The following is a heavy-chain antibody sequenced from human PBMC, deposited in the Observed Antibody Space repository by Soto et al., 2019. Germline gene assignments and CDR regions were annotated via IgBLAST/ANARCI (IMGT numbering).Heavy chain of an antibody. Sequence: SETLSLTCTVSGASISSGGYYWGWIRQHPGKGLEWIGYIYYSGITNYNPSLKSRVTISVDTSKNQFSLKLSSVTAADTAVYYCARYKSNYYYGMDVWGQGTTVTVSS. CDR2: IYYSGIT. CDR1: GASISSGGYY. V-gene: IGHV4-61*08. J-gene: IGHJ6*02. D-gene: IGHD1-20*01. CDR3: ARYKSNYYYGMDV.